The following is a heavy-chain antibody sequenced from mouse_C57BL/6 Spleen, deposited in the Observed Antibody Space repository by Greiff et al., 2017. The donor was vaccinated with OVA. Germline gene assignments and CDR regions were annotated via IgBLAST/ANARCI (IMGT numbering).Heavy chain of an antibody. Sequence: VQLQQSGAELVKPGASVKMSCKASGYTFTSYWITWVKQRPGQGLEWIGDIYPGSGSPNYNEKFKSKATLTVDTSSSTAYMQLSSLTSEDSAVDDSARSGNWDVFDDWGQGTTLTVSS. CDR2: IYPGSGSP. D-gene: IGHD4-1*01. V-gene: IGHV1-55*01. J-gene: IGHJ2*01. CDR1: GYTFTSYW. CDR3: ARSGNWDVFDD.